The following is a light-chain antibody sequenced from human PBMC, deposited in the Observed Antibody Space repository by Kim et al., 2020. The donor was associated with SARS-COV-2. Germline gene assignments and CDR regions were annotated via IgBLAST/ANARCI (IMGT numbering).Light chain of an antibody. CDR3: SSYTSSSTDV. Sequence: QSALTQPASVSGSPGQRFTISCTGTSSDVGGNNDVSCYQEHPAAATQLMFYDISNRSSGASHRFSGSKSGNTASLTISGLQAEDGAVYYCSSYTSSSTDVFGRGTKVTVL. V-gene: IGLV2-14*03. CDR1: SSDVGGNND. CDR2: DIS. J-gene: IGLJ6*01.